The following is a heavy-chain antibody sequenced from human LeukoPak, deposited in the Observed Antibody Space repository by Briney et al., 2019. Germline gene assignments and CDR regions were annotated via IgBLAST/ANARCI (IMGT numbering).Heavy chain of an antibody. D-gene: IGHD2-2*02. CDR3: ARRGGYCSSTSCYTWIPNWFDP. J-gene: IGHJ5*02. V-gene: IGHV4-39*01. Sequence: PSETLSLTCTVSGDSISSSIYYWGWIRQPPGKGLEWIGCIYYNGYTYYTSSLKSRVTIFVDTSKNQFSLKLISVTAADTAVYYCARRGGYCSSTSCYTWIPNWFDPWGQGTLVTVSS. CDR1: GDSISSSIYY. CDR2: IYYNGYT.